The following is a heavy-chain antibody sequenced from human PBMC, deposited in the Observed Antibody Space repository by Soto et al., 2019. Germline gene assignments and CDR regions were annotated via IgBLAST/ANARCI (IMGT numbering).Heavy chain of an antibody. CDR3: ARVDSSGWYRWFDP. CDR1: GYTFTSYA. Sequence: ASSEVSCKASGYTFTSYAMHWVRQAPGQRLEWMGWINAGNGNTKYSQKFQGRVTITRDTSASTAYMELSSLRSEDTAVYYCARVDSSGWYRWFDPWGQGTLVTVSS. D-gene: IGHD6-19*01. V-gene: IGHV1-3*01. J-gene: IGHJ5*02. CDR2: INAGNGNT.